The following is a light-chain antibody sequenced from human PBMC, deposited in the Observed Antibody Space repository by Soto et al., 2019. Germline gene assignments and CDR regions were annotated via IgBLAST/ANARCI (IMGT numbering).Light chain of an antibody. CDR3: QQYDTSPRT. J-gene: IGKJ1*01. CDR2: DAS. V-gene: IGKV1-5*01. Sequence: DIQVTQSPSILSASVGDRVTITCRATQTINNWLAWYQQPPGRAPKLLIYDASSLESGVPSRFSGMWSATEFTLTLSSLQTDDSATYSCQQYDTSPRTFGQGTKVDIK. CDR1: QTINNW.